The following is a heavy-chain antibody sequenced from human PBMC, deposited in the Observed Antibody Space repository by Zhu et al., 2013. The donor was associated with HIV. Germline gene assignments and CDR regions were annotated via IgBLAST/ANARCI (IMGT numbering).Heavy chain of an antibody. CDR1: GYTFTGYY. CDR3: ARDLPRIAVAGKRSYYYGMDV. D-gene: IGHD6-19*01. Sequence: QVQLVQSGAEVKKPGASVKVSCKASGYTFTGYYMHWVRQAPGQGLEWMGWINPNSGGTNYAQKFQGRVTMTRDTSISTAYMELSRLRSDDTAVYYCARDLPRIAVAGKRSYYYGMDVWGQGTTVTVSS. J-gene: IGHJ6*02. V-gene: IGHV1-2*02. CDR2: INPNSGGT.